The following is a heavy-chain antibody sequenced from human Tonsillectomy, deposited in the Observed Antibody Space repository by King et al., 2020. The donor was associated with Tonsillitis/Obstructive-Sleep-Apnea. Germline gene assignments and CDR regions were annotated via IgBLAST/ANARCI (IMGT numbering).Heavy chain of an antibody. J-gene: IGHJ5*02. Sequence: QLQESGPGLVKPSETLSLTCTVSGGSISSYYWSWIRQPPGKGLEWIGYIYYSGSTNYNPSLKSRVTISVDTSRNQFSLRLSSVTAADTAVYYCARQYYGYNWFDPWGQGTLVTVSS. V-gene: IGHV4-59*08. D-gene: IGHD3-16*01. CDR2: IYYSGST. CDR1: GGSISSYY. CDR3: ARQYYGYNWFDP.